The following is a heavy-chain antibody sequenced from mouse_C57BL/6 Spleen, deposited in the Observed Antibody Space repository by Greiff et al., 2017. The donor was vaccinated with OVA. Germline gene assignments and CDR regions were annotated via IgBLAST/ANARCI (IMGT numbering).Heavy chain of an antibody. V-gene: IGHV1-42*01. CDR3: ASLGSSDYFDY. CDR1: GYSFTGYY. J-gene: IGHJ2*01. Sequence: EVQLQESGPELVKPGASVKISCKASGYSFTGYYMNWVKQSPEKSLEWIGEINPSTGGTTYNQKFKAKATLTVDKSSSTAYMQLKSLTSEDSAVYYCASLGSSDYFDYWGQGTTLTVSS. CDR2: INPSTGGT. D-gene: IGHD1-1*01.